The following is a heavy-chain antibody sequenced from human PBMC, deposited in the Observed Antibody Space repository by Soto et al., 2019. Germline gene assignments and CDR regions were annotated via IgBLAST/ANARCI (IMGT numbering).Heavy chain of an antibody. CDR3: GRDGGVYDYSPFDY. CDR1: GGTFSSYA. CDR2: IIPIFGTA. Sequence: QVQLVQSGAEVKKPGSSVKVSCKASGGTFSSYAISWVRQAPGQGLEWMGGIIPIFGTADYAQKFQGRVTITADDSTGTAYMELSSRRAEDTAVYYCGRDGGVYDYSPFDYWGQGTLVTVAS. V-gene: IGHV1-69*12. D-gene: IGHD4-4*01. J-gene: IGHJ4*02.